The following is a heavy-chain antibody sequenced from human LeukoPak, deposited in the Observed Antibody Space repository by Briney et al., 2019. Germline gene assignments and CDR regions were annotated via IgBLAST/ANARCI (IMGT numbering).Heavy chain of an antibody. CDR3: ARDNYGSGINWFDP. D-gene: IGHD3-10*01. Sequence: GGSLRLSCAASGFTFSTYSMNWVRQAPGKGLEWVSYISGSSSTIYYADSVRGRFTISRDNAKNSLYLQMNSLRAEDTAVYYCARDNYGSGINWFDPWGQGTLVTVSS. CDR2: ISGSSSTI. J-gene: IGHJ5*02. CDR1: GFTFSTYS. V-gene: IGHV3-48*04.